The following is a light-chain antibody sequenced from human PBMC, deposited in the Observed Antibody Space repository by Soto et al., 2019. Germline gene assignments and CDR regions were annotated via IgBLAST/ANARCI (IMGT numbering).Light chain of an antibody. V-gene: IGLV2-14*03. CDR2: DVS. CDR3: SSYTTSNARQIV. Sequence: QSVLTPPASVSGSPGQPITISCTGKSSDVGGYNYVSWYQHHPGKAPKLIIYDVSNRPSGVSIRFSGSKSDNTASLTISGLQPEDEADYHCSSYTTSNARQIVFGTGTKVTV. CDR1: SSDVGGYNY. J-gene: IGLJ1*01.